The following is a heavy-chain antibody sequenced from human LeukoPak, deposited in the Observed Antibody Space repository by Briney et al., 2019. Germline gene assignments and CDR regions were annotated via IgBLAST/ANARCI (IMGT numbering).Heavy chain of an antibody. CDR1: GGSFSGYY. D-gene: IGHD3-16*02. CDR2: INHSGST. V-gene: IGHV4-34*01. J-gene: IGHJ4*02. Sequence: ASETLSLTCAVYGGSFSGYYWSWIRQPPGKGLEGIGEINHSGSTNYNPSLKSRVTISVDTSKNQFSLKLSSVTAADTAVYYCAREGPLAARPPIWGSYRPPFSYFDYWGQGTLVTVSS. CDR3: AREGPLAARPPIWGSYRPPFSYFDY.